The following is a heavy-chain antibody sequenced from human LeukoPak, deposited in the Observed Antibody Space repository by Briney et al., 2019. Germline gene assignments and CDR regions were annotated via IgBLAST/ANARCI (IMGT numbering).Heavy chain of an antibody. D-gene: IGHD3-10*01. CDR3: ARDRDHYYGSGSYLKNAFDI. CDR1: GYIFTNYG. CDR2: ISAYNGNT. V-gene: IGHV1-18*04. J-gene: IGHJ3*02. Sequence: ASVKVSCKASGYIFTNYGINWVRQAPGQGLEWMGWISAYNGNTNYAQKLQGRVTMTTDTSTSTAYMELRSPRSDDTAVYYCARDRDHYYGSGSYLKNAFDIWGQGTMVTVSS.